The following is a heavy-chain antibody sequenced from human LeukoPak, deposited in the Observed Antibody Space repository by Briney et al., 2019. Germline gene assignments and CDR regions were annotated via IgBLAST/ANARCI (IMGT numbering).Heavy chain of an antibody. Sequence: ASVKVSCKASGYTFTGYYMHWVRQAPGQGLEWMGWINPNSGGTNYAQKFQGRVTMTRDTSISTAYMELSRLRSDDTAVYYCARDFYDAGFFDYWGQGTLVTVSS. CDR2: INPNSGGT. D-gene: IGHD2/OR15-2a*01. CDR3: ARDFYDAGFFDY. V-gene: IGHV1-2*02. J-gene: IGHJ4*02. CDR1: GYTFTGYY.